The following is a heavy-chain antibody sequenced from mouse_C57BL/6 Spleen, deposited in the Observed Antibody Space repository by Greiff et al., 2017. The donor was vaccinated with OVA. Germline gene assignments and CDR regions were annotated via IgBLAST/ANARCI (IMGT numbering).Heavy chain of an antibody. CDR2: IYPSDSET. D-gene: IGHD2-12*01. CDR1: GYTFTSYW. V-gene: IGHV1-61*01. Sequence: QVQLKQPGAELVRPGSSVKLSCKASGYTFTSYWMDWVKQRPGQGLEWIGNIYPSDSETHYNQKFKDKATLTVDKSSSTAYMQLSSLTSEDAAVDYCARNDAGGYYAMDYWGQGTSVTVSS. CDR3: ARNDAGGYYAMDY. J-gene: IGHJ4*01.